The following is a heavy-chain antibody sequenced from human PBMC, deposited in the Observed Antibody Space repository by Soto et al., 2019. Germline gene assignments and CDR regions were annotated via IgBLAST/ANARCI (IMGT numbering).Heavy chain of an antibody. V-gene: IGHV4-59*11. CDR1: CGSIISLY. CDR3: AKDLLCELLSGGLDC. D-gene: IGHD1-26*01. CDR2: IYYTGST. J-gene: IGHJ4*02. Sequence: SVSCGSIISLYWNWISKRKWKGLQWIGYIYYTGSTNYNPSLKSRVTISVDTSKNHFSLKLSSVTAADTAVYFCAKDLLCELLSGGLDCWGQGTQVTVSS.